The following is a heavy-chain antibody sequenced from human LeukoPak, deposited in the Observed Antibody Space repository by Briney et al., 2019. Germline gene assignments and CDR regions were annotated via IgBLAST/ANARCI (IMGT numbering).Heavy chain of an antibody. CDR2: ISYDGSDK. CDR3: ARGAAVAVEAPSY. J-gene: IGHJ4*02. Sequence: GGSLRLSCAASGFTFSSYAMHWVRRAPGKGLEWVAVISYDGSDKYYADSVKGRFTISRDNSKNTLYLQMNSLRAEDTAVYYCARGAAVAVEAPSYWGQGTLVTVSS. V-gene: IGHV3-30-3*01. CDR1: GFTFSSYA. D-gene: IGHD6-19*01.